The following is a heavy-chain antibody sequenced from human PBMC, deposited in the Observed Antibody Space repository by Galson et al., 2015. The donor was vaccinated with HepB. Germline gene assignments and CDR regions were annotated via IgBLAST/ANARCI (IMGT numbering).Heavy chain of an antibody. CDR3: ATRTQGDFPLDY. D-gene: IGHD2-2*01. Sequence: SETLSLTCIVSGGSITSSGYYWGWICQPPGKGLEWIGSIYSSGTTYYNPSLKSRVTISVDTSKNQFSLKLSSVTAADTAVYYCATRTQGDFPLDYWGLGTLVTVSS. V-gene: IGHV4-39*01. CDR2: IYSSGTT. CDR1: GGSITSSGYY. J-gene: IGHJ4*02.